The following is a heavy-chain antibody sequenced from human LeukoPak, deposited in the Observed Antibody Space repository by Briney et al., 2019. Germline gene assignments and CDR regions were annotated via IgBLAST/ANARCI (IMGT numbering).Heavy chain of an antibody. CDR2: ISSSSSTI. D-gene: IGHD6-19*01. Sequence: GGSLRLSCAASGFTFSSYSMNWVRQAPGKGMEWVSYISSSSSTIYYADSVKGRFTISRDNAKNSLYLQMNSLRAEDTAVYYCASEPPSSGWYGDFDYWGQGTLVTVSS. J-gene: IGHJ4*02. CDR3: ASEPPSSGWYGDFDY. CDR1: GFTFSSYS. V-gene: IGHV3-48*04.